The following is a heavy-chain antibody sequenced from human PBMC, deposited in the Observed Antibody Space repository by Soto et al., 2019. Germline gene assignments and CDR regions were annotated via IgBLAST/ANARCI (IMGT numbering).Heavy chain of an antibody. D-gene: IGHD2-21*01. CDR3: AKEGVIAARPPHNLFDP. J-gene: IGHJ5*02. CDR1: GYSFTGYY. V-gene: IGHV1-2*02. CDR2: INPKNGVT. Sequence: GASVKVSCKASGYSFTGYYLHWVRQAPGQGLEWMGWINPKNGVTKYGQKFQGRLTMTRDTSTSTAFMQLRRLQSDETAGCYCAKEGVIAARPPHNLFDPWGQGVLVTVSS.